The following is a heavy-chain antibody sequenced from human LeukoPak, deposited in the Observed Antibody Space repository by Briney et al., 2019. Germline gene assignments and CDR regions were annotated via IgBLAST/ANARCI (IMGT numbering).Heavy chain of an antibody. Sequence: GGSLRLSCAASGFTFSSYGMSWVRQAPGKVLEWVSAISGSGGSTYYADSVKGRFTISRDNSKNTLYLQMNSLRAEDTAVYYCARDQGAAFDIWGQGTMVTVSS. D-gene: IGHD1-26*01. V-gene: IGHV3-23*01. J-gene: IGHJ3*02. CDR3: ARDQGAAFDI. CDR2: ISGSGGST. CDR1: GFTFSSYG.